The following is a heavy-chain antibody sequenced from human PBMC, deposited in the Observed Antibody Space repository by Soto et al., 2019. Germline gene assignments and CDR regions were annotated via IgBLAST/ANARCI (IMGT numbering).Heavy chain of an antibody. CDR1: GFTFTSSA. D-gene: IGHD2-8*01. V-gene: IGHV1-58*01. CDR2: IVVGSGNT. CDR3: AENGQPPYYYYGLDV. Sequence: GASVKVSCKASGFTFTSSAVQWVRQARGQRLEWIGWIVVGSGNTNYAQKFQERVTITRDMSTTTTYMELSSLRSDDTAVYYCAENGQPPYYYYGLDVWGQGTTVTVSS. J-gene: IGHJ6*02.